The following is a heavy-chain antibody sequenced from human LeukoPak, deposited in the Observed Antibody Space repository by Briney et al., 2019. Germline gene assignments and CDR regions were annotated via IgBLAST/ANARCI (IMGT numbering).Heavy chain of an antibody. CDR2: VDPEDGET. CDR1: GYTFTDYY. D-gene: IGHD1-26*01. V-gene: IGHV1-69-2*01. CDR3: ATVNSGSFEGVDY. Sequence: ASVKVSCKVSGYTFTDYYMHWVQQAPGKGLEWMGLVDPEDGETIYAEKFQGRVTITADTSTDTAYMELSSLRSEDTAVYYCATVNSGSFEGVDYWGRGTLVTVSS. J-gene: IGHJ4*02.